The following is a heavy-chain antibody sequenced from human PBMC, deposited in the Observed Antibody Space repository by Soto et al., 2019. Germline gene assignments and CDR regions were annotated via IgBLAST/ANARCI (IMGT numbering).Heavy chain of an antibody. CDR2: ISAYNGNT. CDR3: SRDVGYGLVEY. J-gene: IGHJ4*02. Sequence: QVQLVQSGAEVKKPGASVKVSCKASGYTFTSYSISWVRQAPGQGLEWMGWISAYNGNTYHARKLQGRVTMTTDTSTSTAYIELRSLRSDDTAAYYCSRDVGYGLVEYWGQGTLVTVSS. D-gene: IGHD4-17*01. CDR1: GYTFTSYS. V-gene: IGHV1-18*01.